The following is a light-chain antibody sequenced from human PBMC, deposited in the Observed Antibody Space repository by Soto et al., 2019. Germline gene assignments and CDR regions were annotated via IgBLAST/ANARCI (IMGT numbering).Light chain of an antibody. CDR2: DAS. J-gene: IGKJ1*01. CDR3: EQSRTDSGK. V-gene: IGKV1-5*01. Sequence: SNLAASVKNRVTSTCRASQKISSGLAWYQQKPGKAPKLLIYDASSLQGGVPSRFSRSGSGTENDLAISCRQPCDTATPYYEQSRTDSGKFGQGTKVDIK. CDR1: QKISSG.